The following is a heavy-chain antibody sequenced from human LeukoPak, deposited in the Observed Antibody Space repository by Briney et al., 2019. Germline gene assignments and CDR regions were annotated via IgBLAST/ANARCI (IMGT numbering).Heavy chain of an antibody. V-gene: IGHV5-51*01. CDR2: IYPGDSDT. D-gene: IGHD3-3*01. CDR3: ARLYPNFGVVTPYYFDY. J-gene: IGHJ4*02. CDR1: GYSFTSYW. Sequence: GESLKISCKGSGYSFTSYWIGWVRQMPGKGLEWMGIIYPGDSDTRYSPSFQGQVTISADKSISTAYLQWSSLKASDTAMYYCARLYPNFGVVTPYYFDYWGQGTLVTVSS.